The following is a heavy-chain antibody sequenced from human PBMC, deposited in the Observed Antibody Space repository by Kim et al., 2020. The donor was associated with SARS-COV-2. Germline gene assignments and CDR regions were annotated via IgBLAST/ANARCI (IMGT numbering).Heavy chain of an antibody. J-gene: IGHJ4*02. CDR2: ISGSGDNT. CDR3: ARGAGGSCYSNLDH. CDR1: GLTFSSYA. D-gene: IGHD2-15*01. Sequence: GGSLRLSCAASGLTFSSYAMTWVRQAPGKGLEWVSVISGSGDNTYYAASVKGRFTISRDDSKNTLYLQMNSLRVEDTALYYCARGAGGSCYSNLDHWGQGTLVTVSS. V-gene: IGHV3-23*01.